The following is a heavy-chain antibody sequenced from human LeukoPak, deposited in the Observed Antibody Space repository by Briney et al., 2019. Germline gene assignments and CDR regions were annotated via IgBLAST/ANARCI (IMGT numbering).Heavy chain of an antibody. J-gene: IGHJ6*03. V-gene: IGHV4-38-2*02. D-gene: IGHD3-10*02. CDR2: IYHSGKT. CDR1: GYSISSGYY. Sequence: SETLSLTCTVSGYSISSGYYWGWIRQSPGTGLEYIGSIYHSGKTQYNPPLKSRVSISIDTSKNQFSLNLTSMTAADTAVYYCATLVFGYYMDVWGKGTTVIVSS. CDR3: ATLVFGYYMDV.